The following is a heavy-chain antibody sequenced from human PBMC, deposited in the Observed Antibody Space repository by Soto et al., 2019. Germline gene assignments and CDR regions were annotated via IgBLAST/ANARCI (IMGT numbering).Heavy chain of an antibody. Sequence: SETLSLTCTFSGGSISSGDYYWSWIRQPPGKGLEWIGYIYYSGSTYYNPSLKSRVTISVDTSKNQFSLKLSSVTAADTAVYYCARGGVDYYDSSGYYFSPYYFDYWGQGTLVTSPQ. CDR2: IYYSGST. CDR1: GGSISSGDYY. V-gene: IGHV4-30-4*01. J-gene: IGHJ4*02. CDR3: ARGGVDYYDSSGYYFSPYYFDY. D-gene: IGHD3-22*01.